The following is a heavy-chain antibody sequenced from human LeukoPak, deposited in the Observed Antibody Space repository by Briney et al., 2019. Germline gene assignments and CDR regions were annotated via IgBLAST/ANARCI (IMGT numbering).Heavy chain of an antibody. D-gene: IGHD1-1*01. J-gene: IGHJ4*02. Sequence: GGSLRLSCAASGFTVSSNYMSWVRQAPGKGLEWVSVIYGGVNTVYADSVQGRFTISRDNSENTLYLQMSSLRAEDTAVYYCAKSPKTGFLFDYWGKGTLVTVSS. CDR1: GFTVSSNY. CDR3: AKSPKTGFLFDY. V-gene: IGHV3-66*01. CDR2: IYGGVNT.